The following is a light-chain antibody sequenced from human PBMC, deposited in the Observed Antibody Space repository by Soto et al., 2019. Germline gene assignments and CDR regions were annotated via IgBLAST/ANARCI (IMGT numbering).Light chain of an antibody. CDR1: SSDVGSYNL. CDR3: CSYAGSGTWV. Sequence: QSALTQPASVSGSPGQSITISCTGTSSDVGSYNLVSWCQQHPGKATKLMIYEGSKRPSGVSNRFSGSKSGNTASLTISGLQAEDEADYYCCSYAGSGTWVFGGGTKVTVL. CDR2: EGS. J-gene: IGLJ3*02. V-gene: IGLV2-23*01.